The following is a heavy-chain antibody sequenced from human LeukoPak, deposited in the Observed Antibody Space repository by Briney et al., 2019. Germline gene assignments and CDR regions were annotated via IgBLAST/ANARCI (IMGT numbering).Heavy chain of an antibody. V-gene: IGHV4-59*08. J-gene: IGHJ4*02. CDR3: ARAYCGGDCSFDY. CDR2: IYYSGST. CDR1: GGSISSYY. Sequence: SETLSLTCTVSGGSISSYYWSWIRQPPGKGLEWIGYIYYSGSTNYNPSLKGRVTMSVDTSKNQFSLKLSSVTAADTAVYYCARAYCGGDCSFDYWGQGTLVTVSS. D-gene: IGHD2-21*02.